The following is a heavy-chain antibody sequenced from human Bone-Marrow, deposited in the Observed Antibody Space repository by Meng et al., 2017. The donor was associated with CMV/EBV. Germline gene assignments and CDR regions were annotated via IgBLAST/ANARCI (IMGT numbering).Heavy chain of an antibody. V-gene: IGHV3-7*01. CDR3: ARDGHCSSSSCYHDAFDI. Sequence: GGSLRLSCAASGFTFSSYWMSWVRQAPGKGLEWVANIKQDGSEKYYVDSVKGRFTISRDNAKNSLYLQMNSLRAEDTAVYYCARDGHCSSSSCYHDAFDIWGQGTMFTVSS. CDR1: GFTFSSYW. J-gene: IGHJ3*02. D-gene: IGHD2-15*01. CDR2: IKQDGSEK.